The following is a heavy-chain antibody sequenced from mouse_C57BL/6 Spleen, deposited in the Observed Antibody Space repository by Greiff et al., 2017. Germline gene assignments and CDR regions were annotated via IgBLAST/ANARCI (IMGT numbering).Heavy chain of an antibody. CDR3: ARGIYYDYDGAY. V-gene: IGHV5-17*01. Sequence: EVKLMESGGGLVKPGGSLKLSCAASGFTFSDYGMHWVRQAPEKGLEWVAYISSGSSTIYYADTVKGRFTISRDNAKNTLFLQMTSLRSEDTAMYYCARGIYYDYDGAYWGQGTLVTVSA. CDR1: GFTFSDYG. CDR2: ISSGSSTI. J-gene: IGHJ3*01. D-gene: IGHD2-4*01.